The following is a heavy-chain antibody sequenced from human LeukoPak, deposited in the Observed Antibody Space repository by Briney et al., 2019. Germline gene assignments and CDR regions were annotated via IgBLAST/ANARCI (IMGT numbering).Heavy chain of an antibody. V-gene: IGHV3-30*18. CDR2: ISYDGSNK. D-gene: IGHD2-15*01. Sequence: GRSLRLSCAASGFTFSSYGMHWVRQAPGKGLEWVAVISYDGSNKYYADSVKGRFTISRDNSKNMLYLQMNSLRAEDTAVYYCAKGSSATRLDYWGQGTLVTVSS. CDR1: GFTFSSYG. CDR3: AKGSSATRLDY. J-gene: IGHJ4*02.